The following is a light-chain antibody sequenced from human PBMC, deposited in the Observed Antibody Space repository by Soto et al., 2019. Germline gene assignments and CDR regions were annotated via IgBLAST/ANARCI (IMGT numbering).Light chain of an antibody. CDR3: EAWDDSLNGRVV. V-gene: IGLV1-44*01. Sequence: QSVLTQPPSASGTPGQRVTISCAGSSSKIGSNTVNWYQQLPGMAPKLLIYSNNQRPSGVPDRFSGSKSGTSASLAISGLQSEDEADYYCEAWDDSLNGRVVFGGGTKLTVL. CDR2: SNN. CDR1: SSKIGSNT. J-gene: IGLJ2*01.